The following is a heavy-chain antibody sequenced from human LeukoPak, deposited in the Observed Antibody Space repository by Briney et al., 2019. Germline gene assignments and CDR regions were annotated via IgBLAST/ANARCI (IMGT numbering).Heavy chain of an antibody. CDR3: AREGSSSYYLDY. CDR2: ISSSSSYI. D-gene: IGHD3-22*01. V-gene: IGHV3-21*01. J-gene: IGHJ4*02. Sequence: PGGSLRLSCAASGFTFSSYSMNWVRQAPGKGLEWVSSISSSSSYIYYADSVKGRFTISRDNAKNSLYLQMNSLRAEDTAVYYCAREGSSSYYLDYWGQGTLVTVSS. CDR1: GFTFSSYS.